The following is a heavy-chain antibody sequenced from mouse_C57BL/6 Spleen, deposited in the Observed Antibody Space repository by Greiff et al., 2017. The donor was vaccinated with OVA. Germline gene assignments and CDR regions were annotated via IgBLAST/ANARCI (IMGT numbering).Heavy chain of an antibody. CDR2: IYPRSGNT. D-gene: IGHD2-5*01. J-gene: IGHJ4*01. CDR3: ARGGDYSNYVAMDY. V-gene: IGHV1-81*01. CDR1: GYTFTSYG. Sequence: QVQLQQSGAELARPGASVKLSCKASGYTFTSYGISWVKQRTGQGLEWIGEIYPRSGNTYYNEKFKGKATLTADKSSSTAYMELRSLTSEDSAVYFCARGGDYSNYVAMDYWGQGTSVTVSS.